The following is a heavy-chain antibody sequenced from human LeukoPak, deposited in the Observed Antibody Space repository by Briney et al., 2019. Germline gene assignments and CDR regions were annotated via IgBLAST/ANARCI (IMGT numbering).Heavy chain of an antibody. Sequence: GGSLRLSCAGSGFTFGSYSMNWVRHAPGKGLEWVSYIGHTGSITDYADSVKGRFTISRDNAKNSLYLQMNTLRAEDTAVYYCVRDGAVVTSGSYPWRYFQYWGQGTLVTVSS. CDR3: VRDGAVVTSGSYPWRYFQY. CDR2: IGHTGSIT. CDR1: GFTFGSYS. J-gene: IGHJ1*01. D-gene: IGHD3-10*01. V-gene: IGHV3-48*04.